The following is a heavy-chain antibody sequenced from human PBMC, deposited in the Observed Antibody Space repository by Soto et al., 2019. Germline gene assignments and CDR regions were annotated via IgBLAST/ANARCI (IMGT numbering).Heavy chain of an antibody. J-gene: IGHJ6*02. CDR1: GGTFSSYT. CDR2: IIPILGIA. V-gene: IGHV1-69*08. Sequence: QVQLVQSGAEVKKPGSSVKVSCKASGGTFSSYTISWVRQAPGQGLEWMGRIIPILGIANYAQKFQGRVTITADKPTSTAYMELSSLRSEDTAVYYCARDLAVAGTVYYYYGMDVWGQGTTVTVSS. CDR3: ARDLAVAGTVYYYYGMDV. D-gene: IGHD6-19*01.